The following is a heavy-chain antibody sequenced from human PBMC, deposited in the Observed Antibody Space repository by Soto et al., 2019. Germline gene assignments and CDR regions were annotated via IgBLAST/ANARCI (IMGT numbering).Heavy chain of an antibody. V-gene: IGHV1-46*01. Sequence: VKVSCKASGYTFTGYYIHWVRQAPGEGLEWMGIINPGGGSTGYTQKLQGRVTMTRDTSTSTVYMELSSLRSEDTAVYYCARGPITMVRGVDYYYYGVDVWGQGTTVTVSS. CDR2: INPGGGST. J-gene: IGHJ6*02. CDR1: GYTFTGYY. D-gene: IGHD3-10*01. CDR3: ARGPITMVRGVDYYYYGVDV.